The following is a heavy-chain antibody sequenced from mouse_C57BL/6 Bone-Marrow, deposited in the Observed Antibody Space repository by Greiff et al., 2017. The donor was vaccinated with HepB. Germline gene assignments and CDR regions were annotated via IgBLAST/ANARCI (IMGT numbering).Heavy chain of an antibody. J-gene: IGHJ1*03. CDR3: ASLLLSLYFDV. D-gene: IGHD6-5*01. Sequence: VQLQQSGPGLVKPSQSLSLTCSVTGYSITSGYYWNWIRQFPGNKLEWMGYISYDGSNNYNPSLKNRISITRDTSKNQFFLKLNSVTTEDTATYYCASLLLSLYFDVWGTGTTVTVSS. CDR2: ISYDGSN. V-gene: IGHV3-6*01. CDR1: GYSITSGYY.